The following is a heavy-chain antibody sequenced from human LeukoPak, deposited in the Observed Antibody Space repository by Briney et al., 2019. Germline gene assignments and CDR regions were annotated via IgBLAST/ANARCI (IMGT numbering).Heavy chain of an antibody. J-gene: IGHJ5*02. CDR1: GGSISSGGYY. CDR3: ARGARTYYDILTDYWFDP. D-gene: IGHD3-9*01. CDR2: IYYSGST. V-gene: IGHV4-31*03. Sequence: KSSETLSLTCTVSGGSISSGGYYWSWIRQHPGKRLEWIGYIYYSGSTYYNPSLKSRVTISVDTSKNQFSLKLSSVTAADTAVYYCARGARTYYDILTDYWFDPWGQGTLVTVSS.